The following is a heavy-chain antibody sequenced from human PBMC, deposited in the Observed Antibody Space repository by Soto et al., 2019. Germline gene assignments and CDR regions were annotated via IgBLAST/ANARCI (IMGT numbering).Heavy chain of an antibody. J-gene: IGHJ6*02. CDR3: AIGGYSIFGALYYYYYYGMDV. CDR1: GYTFTSYD. CDR2: MNPNSGNT. D-gene: IGHD3-3*01. V-gene: IGHV1-8*01. Sequence: ASVKVSCKASGYTFTSYDINWVRQATGQGLEWMGWMNPNSGNTGYAQKFQGRVTMTRNTSISTAYMELSSLRSEDTAVYYCAIGGYSIFGALYYYYYYGMDVWG.